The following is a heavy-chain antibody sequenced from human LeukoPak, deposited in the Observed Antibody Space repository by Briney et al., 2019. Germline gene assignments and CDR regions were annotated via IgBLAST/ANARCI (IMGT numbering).Heavy chain of an antibody. Sequence: PSQALSLTCTVSGGSISSGGYYWSWIRQHPGKGLEWIGYIYYSGSTYYNPSLKSRVTISVDTSKNQFSLKLSSVTAAGTAVYYCARASQQLVLGFDYWGQGTLVTVSS. V-gene: IGHV4-31*03. J-gene: IGHJ4*02. CDR1: GGSISSGGYY. D-gene: IGHD6-13*01. CDR3: ARASQQLVLGFDY. CDR2: IYYSGST.